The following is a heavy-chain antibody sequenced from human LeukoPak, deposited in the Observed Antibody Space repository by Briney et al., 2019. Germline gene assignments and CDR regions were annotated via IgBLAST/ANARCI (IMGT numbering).Heavy chain of an antibody. D-gene: IGHD2-15*01. V-gene: IGHV3-21*01. J-gene: IGHJ6*03. CDR2: ISSSSSYI. CDR3: ARDPRYCSGGSCYVDYYYYMDV. CDR1: GFTFSSYS. Sequence: PGGSLRLSCAASGFTFSSYSMNWVRQAPGKGLEWVSSISSSSSYIYYADSVKGRFAISRDNAKNSLYLQMNSLRAEDTAVYYCARDPRYCSGGSCYVDYYYYMDVWGKGTTVTVSS.